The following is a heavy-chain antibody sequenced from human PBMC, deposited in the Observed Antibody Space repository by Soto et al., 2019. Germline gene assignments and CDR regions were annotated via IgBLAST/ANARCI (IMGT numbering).Heavy chain of an antibody. J-gene: IGHJ6*02. Sequence: QVQLVQSGAEVKKPGASVKVSCTFTSYDINWVRQATGQGLEWMAWMNPNSGITRYAQKFQGRVTMTRNTSNFTAYMELSSLRSEDTAVYYCARGPGSSDWRFSYYYMAVWGQGTTVTVSS. D-gene: IGHD6-19*01. CDR2: MNPNSGIT. CDR1: FTSYD. CDR3: ARGPGSSDWRFSYYYMAV. V-gene: IGHV1-8*01.